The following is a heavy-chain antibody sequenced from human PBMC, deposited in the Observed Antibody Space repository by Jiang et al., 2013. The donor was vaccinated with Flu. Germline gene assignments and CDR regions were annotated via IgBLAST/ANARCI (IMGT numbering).Heavy chain of an antibody. CDR3: AHGRGKWNYIISDYHFVLDV. Sequence: KPTQTLTLTCTLSGASLRSTGEGVGWIRQPPGKALEWLALISWNDDETFNPSLHSRLSIIKDTSKNQVFFTMADMGPADSATYYCAHGRGKWNYIISDYHFVLDVWGQGTTVTVSS. CDR2: ISWNDDE. V-gene: IGHV2-5*01. CDR1: GASLRSTGEG. J-gene: IGHJ6*02. D-gene: IGHD1-7*01.